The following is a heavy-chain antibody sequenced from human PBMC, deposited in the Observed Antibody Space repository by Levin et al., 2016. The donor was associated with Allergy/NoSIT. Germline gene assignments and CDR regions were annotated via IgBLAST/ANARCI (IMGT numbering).Heavy chain of an antibody. CDR2: IYPGDSDT. J-gene: IGHJ4*02. V-gene: IGHV5-51*01. D-gene: IGHD4-23*01. Sequence: GGSLRLSCKGSGYSFTSYSIGWVRQMPGKGLEWMGIIYPGDSDTRYSPSFQGQVTISADKSISTAYLQWSSLKASDIAMYYCARGAVVTPGYFDYWGQGTLVTVSS. CDR3: ARGAVVTPGYFDY. CDR1: GYSFTSYS.